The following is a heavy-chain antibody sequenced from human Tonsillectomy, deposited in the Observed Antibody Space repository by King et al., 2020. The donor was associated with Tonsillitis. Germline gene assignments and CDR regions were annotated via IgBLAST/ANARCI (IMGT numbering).Heavy chain of an antibody. Sequence: QLVQSGAEVKKSGSSVKVSCKASGGTFSTYAISWVRQTPGQGLEWMGRIIPILGIANYAQKSQGRVTITADKSTSTAYMELSSLRSEDTAVYYCANCSGGSCYSSDYYYYMDVWGKGTTVTVSS. J-gene: IGHJ6*03. CDR2: IIPILGIA. CDR3: ANCSGGSCYSSDYYYYMDV. V-gene: IGHV1-69*04. CDR1: GGTFSTYA. D-gene: IGHD2-15*01.